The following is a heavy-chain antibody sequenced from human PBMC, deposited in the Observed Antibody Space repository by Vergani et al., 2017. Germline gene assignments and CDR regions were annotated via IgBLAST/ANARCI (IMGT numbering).Heavy chain of an antibody. CDR1: GDSISSNNC. CDR3: APIGYRLLRYYFDY. D-gene: IGHD2-2*02. Sequence: QVQLQESGPGLVKPPETLSLTCAVSGDSISSNNCWTWVRQPPGKGLEGIGEICHTEDTKYSPSLRSRGTVSVDECRNLFSLMLNTVPAADRADYYCAPIGYRLLRYYFDYWGQGILVTVSS. V-gene: IGHV4-4*03. J-gene: IGHJ4*02. CDR2: ICHTEDT.